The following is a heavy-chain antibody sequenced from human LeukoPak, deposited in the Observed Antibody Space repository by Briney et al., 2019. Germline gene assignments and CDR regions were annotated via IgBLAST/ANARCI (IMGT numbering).Heavy chain of an antibody. CDR2: ISTSGSTI. CDR3: ARNLGQYYDTSDNWFDP. D-gene: IGHD3-22*01. CDR1: GFTFSDYF. J-gene: IGHJ5*02. Sequence: PGGSLRLSCTSSGFTFSDYFMSWIRQAPGKGLEWVSYISTSGSTIYYTDSVKGRFTISRDNAKNTLYLQMNILRAEDSAVYYCARNLGQYYDTSDNWFDPWGQGTLVTVSS. V-gene: IGHV3-11*04.